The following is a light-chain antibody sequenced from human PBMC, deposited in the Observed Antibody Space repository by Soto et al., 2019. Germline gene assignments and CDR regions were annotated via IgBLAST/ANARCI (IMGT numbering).Light chain of an antibody. CDR1: SSDVGDYNY. J-gene: IGLJ1*01. Sequence: QSVLTQPASVSGSPGQSITISCTGTSSDVGDYNYVSWYQQHPGTAPKLMIYDVSNRPSGVSYRFSGSKSGNTASLTISGLQAEDEADYYCCSYTSSTLYVFGTGTKLTVL. CDR2: DVS. V-gene: IGLV2-14*01. CDR3: CSYTSSTLYV.